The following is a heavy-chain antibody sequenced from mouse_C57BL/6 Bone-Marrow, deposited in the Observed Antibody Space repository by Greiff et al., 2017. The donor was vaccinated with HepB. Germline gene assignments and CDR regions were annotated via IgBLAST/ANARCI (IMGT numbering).Heavy chain of an antibody. V-gene: IGHV14-2*01. CDR2: IDPEDGET. CDR1: GFNIKDDY. J-gene: IGHJ1*03. CDR3: ARSNYYGSSYGYFDV. Sequence: VQLKQSGAELVRPGASVKLSCTASGFNIKDDYMHWVKQRPEQGLEWIGRIDPEDGETKYAPKFQGKATITADTSSNTAYLQLSSLTSEDTAVYYCARSNYYGSSYGYFDVWGTGTTVTVSS. D-gene: IGHD1-1*01.